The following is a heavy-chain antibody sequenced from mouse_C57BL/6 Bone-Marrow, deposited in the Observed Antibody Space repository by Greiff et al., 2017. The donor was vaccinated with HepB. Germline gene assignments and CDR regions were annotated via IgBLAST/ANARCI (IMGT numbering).Heavy chain of an antibody. V-gene: IGHV5-12*01. D-gene: IGHD2-1*01. CDR2: ISNGGGST. CDR3: ARDGNYGYYYAMDY. J-gene: IGHJ4*01. Sequence: EVKVEESGGGLVQPGGSLKLSCAASGFTFSDYYMYWVRQTPEKRLEWVAYISNGGGSTYYPDTVKGRFTISRDNAKNTLYLQMSRLKSEDTAMYYCARDGNYGYYYAMDYWGQGTSVTVSS. CDR1: GFTFSDYY.